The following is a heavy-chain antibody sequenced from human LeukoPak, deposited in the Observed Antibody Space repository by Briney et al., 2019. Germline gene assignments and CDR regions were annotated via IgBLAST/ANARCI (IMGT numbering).Heavy chain of an antibody. CDR2: INQDGSGQ. V-gene: IGHV3-7*03. CDR1: GFTFSSYS. Sequence: PGGSLRLSCAASGFTFSSYSMSWVRQAPGKGLEWVANINQDGSGQYNVASVKGRFVISRDNAKNSVSLEMNSLRAEDTAMYYCARGDSSSWSYNWFDPWGQGTLVTVSS. CDR3: ARGDSSSWSYNWFDP. D-gene: IGHD6-13*01. J-gene: IGHJ5*02.